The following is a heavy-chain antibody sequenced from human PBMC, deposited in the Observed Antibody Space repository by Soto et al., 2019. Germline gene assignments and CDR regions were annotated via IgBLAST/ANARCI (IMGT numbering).Heavy chain of an antibody. CDR1: GGSFGGFY. CDR2: INHSGST. J-gene: IGHJ4*02. V-gene: IGHV4-34*01. CDR3: ARGMYRGIVVEVAATPQLGY. D-gene: IGHD2-15*01. Sequence: SEILCLTWAVDGGSFGGFYWSWIRQPPGKGLEWIGEINHSGSTNYNPSLKSRVTISVDTSKNQFSLKLSSVTAADTAVYYCARGMYRGIVVEVAATPQLGYWGQGTLVTGPS.